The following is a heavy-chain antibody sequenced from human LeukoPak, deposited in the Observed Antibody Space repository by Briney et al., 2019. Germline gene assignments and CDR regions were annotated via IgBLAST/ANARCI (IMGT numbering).Heavy chain of an antibody. Sequence: ASVKVSCKASGYTFTSYFMHWVRQAPGQGLEWMGLVNPSGGSTNYAQKFQGRVTMTRDMSTSTVFMELDSLRSEDTAVYYCARGIAVAGSNWFDPWGQGTLVTLST. J-gene: IGHJ5*02. CDR2: VNPSGGST. V-gene: IGHV1-46*01. CDR1: GYTFTSYF. D-gene: IGHD6-19*01. CDR3: ARGIAVAGSNWFDP.